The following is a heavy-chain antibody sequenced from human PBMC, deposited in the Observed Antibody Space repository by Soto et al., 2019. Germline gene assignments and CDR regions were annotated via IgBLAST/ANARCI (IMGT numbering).Heavy chain of an antibody. CDR2: ISNTGITI. Sequence: VQLVESGGGLVQPGGSLRLSCAASGFTFSHYEMNWVRQAPGKGLECVSYISNTGITIYYVDSVKGRFTISRDDAKNSLYLQMNNLRAEDTAIYYCARSLSKSSGYYFDYWGQGTLVAVSS. CDR3: ARSLSKSSGYYFDY. V-gene: IGHV3-48*03. D-gene: IGHD6-25*01. J-gene: IGHJ4*02. CDR1: GFTFSHYE.